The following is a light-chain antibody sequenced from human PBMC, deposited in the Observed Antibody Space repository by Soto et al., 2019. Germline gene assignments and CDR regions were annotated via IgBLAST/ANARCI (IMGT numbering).Light chain of an antibody. Sequence: EIVLTQSPVTLSLSPGERATLSCRASQSVSSYLAWYQQKPGQAPRLLIYYASNRATGIPARFSGGGSGTDFTLTISSLQPEDFATYYCHQSYSTSWTFGQGTKVEIK. CDR3: HQSYSTSWT. J-gene: IGKJ1*01. CDR2: YAS. V-gene: IGKV3-11*01. CDR1: QSVSSY.